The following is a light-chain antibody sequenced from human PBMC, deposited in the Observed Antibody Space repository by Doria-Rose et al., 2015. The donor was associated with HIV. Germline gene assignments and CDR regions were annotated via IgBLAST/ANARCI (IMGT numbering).Light chain of an antibody. Sequence: PPYSLSASVGDRVTSTCLDRQSISSYLNWYQQKPGKAPKLLIYAASSLQSGVPSRFSGSGSETDFTLTISSLQPEDFATYYCQQSYSAHTFGQGTMLEIK. CDR1: QSISSY. CDR3: QQSYSAHT. J-gene: IGKJ2*01. V-gene: IGKV1-39*01. CDR2: AAS.